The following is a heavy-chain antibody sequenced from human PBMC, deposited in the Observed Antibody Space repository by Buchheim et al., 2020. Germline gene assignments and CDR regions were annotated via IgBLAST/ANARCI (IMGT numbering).Heavy chain of an antibody. Sequence: EVHLVESGGALVQPGGSLRLSCSTSAFSVTTTYMTWVRQAPGKGLEWVSVISDVGTTYYADFVTGSFTISRANSNNMVYLQMNSLRVEDTAVYYCARGINGIDVWGQGTT. CDR2: ISDVGTT. J-gene: IGHJ6*02. D-gene: IGHD2-15*01. V-gene: IGHV3-66*01. CDR3: ARGINGIDV. CDR1: AFSVTTTY.